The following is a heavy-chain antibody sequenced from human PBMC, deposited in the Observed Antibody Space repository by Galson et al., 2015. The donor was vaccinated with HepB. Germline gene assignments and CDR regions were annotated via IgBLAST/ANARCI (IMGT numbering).Heavy chain of an antibody. Sequence: SLRLSCAASGFTFSNYGMHWVRQAPGKGLEWVAGIWDGGSNTYYADSVKGRFTISRDNSKNTLYLQMNSLRAEDTAVYYCARAIGYSGYAYMDVWGKGTTVTVSS. CDR2: IWDGGSNT. J-gene: IGHJ6*04. CDR1: GFTFSNYG. CDR3: ARAIGYSGYAYMDV. V-gene: IGHV3-33*08. D-gene: IGHD5-12*01.